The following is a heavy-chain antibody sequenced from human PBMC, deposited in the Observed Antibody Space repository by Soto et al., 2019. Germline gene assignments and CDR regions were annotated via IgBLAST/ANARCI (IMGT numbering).Heavy chain of an antibody. J-gene: IGHJ4*02. CDR2: IYYSGST. CDR1: GGSISSYY. Sequence: SETLSLTCTVSGGSISSYYWSWIRQPPGKGLEWIGYIYYSGSTNYNPSLKSRVTISVGTSKNQFSLKLSSVTAADTAVYYCARARITMVRGVIGLYYFDYWGQGTLVTVSS. CDR3: ARARITMVRGVIGLYYFDY. V-gene: IGHV4-59*01. D-gene: IGHD3-10*01.